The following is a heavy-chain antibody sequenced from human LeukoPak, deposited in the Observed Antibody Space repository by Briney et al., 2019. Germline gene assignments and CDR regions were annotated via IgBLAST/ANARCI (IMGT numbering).Heavy chain of an antibody. D-gene: IGHD6-13*01. Sequence: GRSLRLSCAASGFTFSSYGMHWVRQAPGKGLGWEAVISYDESSKYYVDSVQGRFTISRDNSKNMLYLQMNSLRVEDTAMYYCAKQREGTSWSPDYWGQGTLVTVSS. V-gene: IGHV3-30*18. CDR3: AKQREGTSWSPDY. CDR1: GFTFSSYG. J-gene: IGHJ4*02. CDR2: ISYDESSK.